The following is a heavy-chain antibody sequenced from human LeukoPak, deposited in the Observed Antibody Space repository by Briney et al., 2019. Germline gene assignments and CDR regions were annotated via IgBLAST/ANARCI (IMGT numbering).Heavy chain of an antibody. V-gene: IGHV1-46*01. CDR2: INPSGGST. J-gene: IGHJ4*02. Sequence: ASVKVSCKASGYALTSYYMHWVRQAPGQGLEWMGIINPSGGSTSYAQKFQGRVTMTRDMSTSTVYMELSSLRSEDTAVYYCARVGVVVPAVPRGLDYWGQGTLVTVSS. CDR1: GYALTSYY. CDR3: ARVGVVVPAVPRGLDY. D-gene: IGHD2-2*01.